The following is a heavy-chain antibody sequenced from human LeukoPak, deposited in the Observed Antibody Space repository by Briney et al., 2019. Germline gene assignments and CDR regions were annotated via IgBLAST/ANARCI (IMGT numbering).Heavy chain of an antibody. CDR3: AKGSYYDSSGSFYFDY. CDR1: GFTFSSYA. V-gene: IGHV3-23*01. Sequence: GGSLRLSCAASGFTFSSYAMSWVRQAPGKGPEWASGISGSGDNTYYADSVKGRFTISRDNSKNTLYVQVNSLGTEDTAAYYCAKGSYYDSSGSFYFDYWGQGTLVTVSS. CDR2: ISGSGDNT. J-gene: IGHJ4*02. D-gene: IGHD3-22*01.